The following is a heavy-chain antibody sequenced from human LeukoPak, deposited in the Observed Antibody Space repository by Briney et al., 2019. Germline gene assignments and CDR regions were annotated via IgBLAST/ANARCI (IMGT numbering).Heavy chain of an antibody. J-gene: IGHJ4*02. V-gene: IGHV1-46*01. Sequence: GASVKVSCKASGYTFTSYYMHWVRQAPGQGLEWMGIIDPSGGSTSYAQKFQGRVTMTRGTSTSTVYMELSSLRSEDTAVYYCASSNPLAVAGTIDYWGQGTLVTVSS. CDR3: ASSNPLAVAGTIDY. CDR2: IDPSGGST. CDR1: GYTFTSYY. D-gene: IGHD6-19*01.